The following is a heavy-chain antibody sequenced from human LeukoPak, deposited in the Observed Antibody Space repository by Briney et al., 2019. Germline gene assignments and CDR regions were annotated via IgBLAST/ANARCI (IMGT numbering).Heavy chain of an antibody. CDR1: GFTFSSYW. CDR3: AKARRAWELLPGSVDY. V-gene: IGHV3-7*03. J-gene: IGHJ4*02. Sequence: PGGSLRLSCAASGFTFSSYWMSWVRQAPGKGLEWVANIKQDGSEKYYVDSVKGRFTISRDNSKNTLYLQMNSLRAEDTAVYYCAKARRAWELLPGSVDYWGQGTLVTVSS. D-gene: IGHD1-26*01. CDR2: IKQDGSEK.